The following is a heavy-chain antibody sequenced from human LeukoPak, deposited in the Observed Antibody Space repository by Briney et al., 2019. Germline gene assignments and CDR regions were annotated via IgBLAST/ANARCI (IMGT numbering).Heavy chain of an antibody. V-gene: IGHV1-69*01. CDR1: GGTFSSYA. CDR3: ASPPPLKKGARERGQLRYSSSLALLNY. D-gene: IGHD6-6*01. Sequence: SVKVSCKASGGTFSSYAISWVRQAPGQGLEWMGGIIPIFGTANYAQKFQGRVTITADESTSTAYMELSSLRSEDTAVYYCASPPPLKKGARERGQLRYSSSLALLNYWGQGTLVTVSS. J-gene: IGHJ4*02. CDR2: IIPIFGTA.